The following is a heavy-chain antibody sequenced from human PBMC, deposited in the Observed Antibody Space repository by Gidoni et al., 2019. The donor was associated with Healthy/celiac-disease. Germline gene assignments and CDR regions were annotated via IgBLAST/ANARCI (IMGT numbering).Heavy chain of an antibody. CDR2: ISSSSSTI. V-gene: IGHV3-48*02. Sequence: EVQLVESGGGLVQPGGSLRLSCAASGFTFSNYSMNWVRQAPGKGLEWVSYISSSSSTIYYADSVKGRFTISRDNAKNSLYLQMNSLRDEDTAVYYCARGRTTERRRLDYWGQGTLVTVSS. D-gene: IGHD1-1*01. CDR1: GFTFSNYS. CDR3: ARGRTTERRRLDY. J-gene: IGHJ4*02.